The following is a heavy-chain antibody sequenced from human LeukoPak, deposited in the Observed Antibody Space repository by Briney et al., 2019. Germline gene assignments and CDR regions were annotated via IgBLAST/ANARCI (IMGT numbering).Heavy chain of an antibody. Sequence: PSETLSLTCAVYGGSFSGYYWSWIRQHPGKRLEWIGEINHSGSTNYNPSLKSRVTISVDTSKNQFSLKLSSVTAADTAVYYCARGYQLGSYLWFDPWGQGTLITVSS. CDR3: ARGYQLGSYLWFDP. D-gene: IGHD2-2*01. V-gene: IGHV4-34*01. J-gene: IGHJ5*02. CDR2: INHSGST. CDR1: GGSFSGYY.